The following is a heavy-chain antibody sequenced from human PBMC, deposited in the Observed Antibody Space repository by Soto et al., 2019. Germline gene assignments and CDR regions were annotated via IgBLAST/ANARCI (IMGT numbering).Heavy chain of an antibody. CDR3: ARGKSYYGSGKGIYDYYSLDV. J-gene: IGHJ6*02. V-gene: IGHV1-69*10. D-gene: IGHD3-10*01. Sequence: SVKVSSKSSGGTFSSYAISWVRQAPGQGLEWMGGVIPVFGLATYAQKVQGRVTITADTSTNTAYMEVSSLRSEDTAVYYCARGKSYYGSGKGIYDYYSLDVWGQGTTVTVS. CDR2: VIPVFGLA. CDR1: GGTFSSYA.